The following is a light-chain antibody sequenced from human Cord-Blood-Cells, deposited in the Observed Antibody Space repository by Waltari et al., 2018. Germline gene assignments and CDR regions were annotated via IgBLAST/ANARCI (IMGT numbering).Light chain of an antibody. CDR2: GAS. Sequence: EVGFTLAPGALPLIQRERATLSCRASQSVSSSYLAWYQQKPGQAPRLLIYGASSRATGIPDRFSGSGSGTDFTLTISRLEPEDFAVYYCQQYGSSPTFGQGTKVEIK. V-gene: IGKV3-20*01. J-gene: IGKJ1*01. CDR1: QSVSSSY. CDR3: QQYGSSPT.